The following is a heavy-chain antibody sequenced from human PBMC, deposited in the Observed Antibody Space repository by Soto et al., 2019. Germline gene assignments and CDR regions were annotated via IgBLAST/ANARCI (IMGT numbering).Heavy chain of an antibody. D-gene: IGHD3-16*01. V-gene: IGHV4-34*01. J-gene: IGHJ5*02. CDR1: GGSFSGYY. Sequence: QVQLQQWGAGLLKPSETLSLTCAVYGGSFSGYYWSWIRQPPGKGLEWIGEINHGGSTTYNPSLKSRVTTSVDTTKHLCSLTLGSVTAGDAAVYYCASPRYYAYLWGANYYLKWFDPWGRGTLVIVSS. CDR2: INHGGST. CDR3: ASPRYYAYLWGANYYLKWFDP.